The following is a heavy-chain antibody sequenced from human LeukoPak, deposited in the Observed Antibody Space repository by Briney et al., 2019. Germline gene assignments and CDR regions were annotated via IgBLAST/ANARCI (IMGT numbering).Heavy chain of an antibody. V-gene: IGHV3-23*01. Sequence: GGSPRLSCAASGVTFSNYDINWVRQAPGKGLEWVSNISGNGGSTYYADSVKGRFTISRDRSKNTVDLQVNSLRADDTAVYYCVKGSSSWPSGAFWLDPWGQGTLVTVSS. CDR1: GVTFSNYD. CDR3: VKGSSSWPSGAFWLDP. J-gene: IGHJ5*02. D-gene: IGHD6-13*01. CDR2: ISGNGGST.